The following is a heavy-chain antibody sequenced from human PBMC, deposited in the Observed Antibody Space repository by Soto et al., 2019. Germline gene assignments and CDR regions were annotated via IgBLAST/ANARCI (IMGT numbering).Heavy chain of an antibody. D-gene: IGHD2-15*01. J-gene: IGHJ3*02. Sequence: SLRLSCAASGFTFSSYAMHWVRQAPGKGLEYVSAISSNGGSTYYANSVKGRFTISRDNSKNTLYLQMGSLRAEDMAVYYCARSLGYCSGGSCRQGDAFDIWGQGTMVTVSS. CDR3: ARSLGYCSGGSCRQGDAFDI. V-gene: IGHV3-64*01. CDR2: ISSNGGST. CDR1: GFTFSSYA.